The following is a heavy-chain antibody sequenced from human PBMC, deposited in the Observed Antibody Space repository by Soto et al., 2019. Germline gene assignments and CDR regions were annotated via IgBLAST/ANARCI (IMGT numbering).Heavy chain of an antibody. D-gene: IGHD6-19*01. J-gene: IGHJ4*02. CDR3: AKVLKAVAGTYDY. CDR1: GFTFSIYA. Sequence: EVQLLESGGGLVQPGGSLRLSCAASGFTFSIYAMSWVRQAPGKGLEWVSAISGSGDYIYYADSVKGRFAISRDNSKNTLYLQMNSLRAEDTAVYYCAKVLKAVAGTYDYWGQGTLVTVSS. V-gene: IGHV3-23*01. CDR2: ISGSGDYI.